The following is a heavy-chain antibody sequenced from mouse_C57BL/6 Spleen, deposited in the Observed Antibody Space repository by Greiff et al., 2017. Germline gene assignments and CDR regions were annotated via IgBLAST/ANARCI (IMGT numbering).Heavy chain of an antibody. CDR3: ARRGIYYGNFYAMDY. CDR2: IYPGDGDT. CDR1: GYAFSSYW. V-gene: IGHV1-80*01. J-gene: IGHJ4*01. Sequence: VQLQESGAELVKPGASVKISCKASGYAFSSYWMNWVKQRPGKGLEWIGQIYPGDGDTNYNGEFKGKATLTADKSSSTAYMQLSSLTSEDSAVYFCARRGIYYGNFYAMDYWGQGTSVTVSS. D-gene: IGHD2-1*01.